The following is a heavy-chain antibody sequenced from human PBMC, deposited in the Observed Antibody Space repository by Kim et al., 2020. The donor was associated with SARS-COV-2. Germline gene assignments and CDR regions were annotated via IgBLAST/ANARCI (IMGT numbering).Heavy chain of an antibody. CDR3: ASWGSGWYVSYFQH. CDR2: IYYSGST. CDR1: GGSISSYY. Sequence: SETLSLTCTVSGGSISSYYWSWIRQPPGKGLEWIGYIYYSGSTNYNPSLKSRVTISVDTSKNQFSLKLSSVTAADTAVYYCASWGSGWYVSYFQHWGQGTLVTVSS. D-gene: IGHD6-19*01. V-gene: IGHV4-59*01. J-gene: IGHJ1*01.